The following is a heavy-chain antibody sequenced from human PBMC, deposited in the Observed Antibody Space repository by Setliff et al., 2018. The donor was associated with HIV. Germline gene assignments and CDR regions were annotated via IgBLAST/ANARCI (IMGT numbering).Heavy chain of an antibody. CDR1: GVSISNYY. CDR2: MYYSGNT. CDR3: ARDQSDWFY. D-gene: IGHD3-3*01. Sequence: PSETLSLTCTVPGVSISNYYWSWIRQPPGKGLEWIGYMYYSGNTNYNPSLKSRVTISVDTSKSQFSLKLNSVTAADTAVYYCARDQSDWFYWGQGTLVTVSS. V-gene: IGHV4-59*01. J-gene: IGHJ4*02.